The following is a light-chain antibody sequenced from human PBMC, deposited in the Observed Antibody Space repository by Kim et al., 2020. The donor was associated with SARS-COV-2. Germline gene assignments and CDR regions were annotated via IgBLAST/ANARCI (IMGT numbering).Light chain of an antibody. CDR3: QQYSNSPAT. CDR2: GAS. V-gene: IGKV3-20*01. CDR1: RRVSNNY. Sequence: SPGQSPPHCCKARRRVSNNYLAWSPQKPGQPPTLLIYGASSRATGIPDMFSGSGSGTDFTLTITRLEPEDFAVYYRQQYSNSPATFGQGTKVDIK. J-gene: IGKJ1*01.